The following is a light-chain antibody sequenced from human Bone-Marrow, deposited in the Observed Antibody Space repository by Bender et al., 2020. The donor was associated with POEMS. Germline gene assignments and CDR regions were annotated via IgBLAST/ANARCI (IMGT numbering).Light chain of an antibody. V-gene: IGLV2-23*02. CDR3: CSYVGNSVVV. J-gene: IGLJ2*01. Sequence: QSALTQPASVSGSPGQSLTLTCTGSRNDIGNYNLVSWFQQSPGKAPQLLIYQVSKRASGSSRFSGYKSGNTAYLTISGLQTEDEAQYHCCSYVGNSVVVFGGGTNVTV. CDR1: RNDIGNYNL. CDR2: QVS.